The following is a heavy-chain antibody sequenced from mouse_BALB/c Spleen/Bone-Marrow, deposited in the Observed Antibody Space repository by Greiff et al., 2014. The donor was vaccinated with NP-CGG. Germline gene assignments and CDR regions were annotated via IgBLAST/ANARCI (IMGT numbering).Heavy chain of an antibody. D-gene: IGHD1-1*01. CDR2: INPYNGGT. CDR1: GYPFTGYT. J-gene: IGHJ3*01. CDR3: ARDYYGSSYGFAY. V-gene: IGHV1-18*01. Sequence: VQLQQSGPELVKPGASMKISCKASGYPFTGYTMNWVKQSHGKSLEWIGLINPYNGGTSYNQKFKGKATLTVDKSSSTAYMELLSLTSEDSAVYYCARDYYGSSYGFAYWGQGTLVTVSA.